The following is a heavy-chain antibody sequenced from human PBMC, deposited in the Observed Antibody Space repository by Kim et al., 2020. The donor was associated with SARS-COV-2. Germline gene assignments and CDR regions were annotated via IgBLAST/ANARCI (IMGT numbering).Heavy chain of an antibody. Sequence: GGSLRLSCAASGFTFSSYAMSWVRQAPGKGLEWVSVIYSGGSSTYYADSVKGRFTISRDNSKNTLYLQMNSLRAEDTAVYYCVSAYCGGDCYPYYFDYW. CDR1: GFTFSSYA. D-gene: IGHD2-21*02. V-gene: IGHV3-23*03. J-gene: IGHJ4*01. CDR2: IYSGGSST. CDR3: VSAYCGGDCYPYYFDY.